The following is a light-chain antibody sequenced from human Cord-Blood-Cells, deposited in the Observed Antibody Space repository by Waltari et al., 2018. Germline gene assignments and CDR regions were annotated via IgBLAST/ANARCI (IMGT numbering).Light chain of an antibody. Sequence: DIQMTQSPSSLSASVGDRVTITCRASQIISSYLNWYQQKPGKAPKLLIYAASSLQSGVQSRFSGSGSGTEFTLTISSLQPEDFATYYCQQSYSTPHTFGQGTRLEIK. V-gene: IGKV1-39*01. CDR2: AAS. CDR3: QQSYSTPHT. CDR1: QIISSY. J-gene: IGKJ5*01.